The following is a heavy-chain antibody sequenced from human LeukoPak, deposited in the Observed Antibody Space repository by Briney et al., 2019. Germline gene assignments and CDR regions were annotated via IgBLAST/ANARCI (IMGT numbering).Heavy chain of an antibody. CDR3: ARGHYGLDV. J-gene: IGHJ6*02. CDR2: ISTTTSSI. Sequence: GGSLRLSCAASGFTFSDYYLSWIRQAPGKGLEWVSYISTTTSSIYYADSVKGRYTISRDNAKNSLYLQMNSLRAEDTAVYHCARGHYGLDVWGQGTTVTVSS. V-gene: IGHV3-11*01. CDR1: GFTFSDYY.